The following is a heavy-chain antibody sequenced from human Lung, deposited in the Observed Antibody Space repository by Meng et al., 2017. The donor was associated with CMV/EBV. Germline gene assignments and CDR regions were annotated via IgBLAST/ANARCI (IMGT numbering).Heavy chain of an antibody. CDR3: ARDFFGELLGWVDP. J-gene: IGHJ5*02. Sequence: ASVKVSXKASGYTFTGYYMHWVRQAPGQGLEWMGWINPNSGGTNYAQKFQGRVTMTRDTSISTAYMELSRLRSDDTAVYYCARDFFGELLGWVDPWGQGTLVTVSS. D-gene: IGHD1-26*01. CDR2: INPNSGGT. CDR1: GYTFTGYY. V-gene: IGHV1-2*02.